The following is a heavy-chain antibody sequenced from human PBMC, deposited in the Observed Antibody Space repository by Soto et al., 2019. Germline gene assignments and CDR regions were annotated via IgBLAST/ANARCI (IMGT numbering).Heavy chain of an antibody. CDR3: AREDIVVVVAANYYYYGMDV. CDR2: IIPIFGTA. CDR1: GGTFSSYA. J-gene: IGHJ6*02. Sequence: EASVKVSCKASGGTFSSYAISWVRQAPGQGLEWRGGIIPIFGTANYAQKFQGRVTITADESTSTAYMELSSLRSEDTAVYYCAREDIVVVVAANYYYYGMDVWGQGTTVTVSS. D-gene: IGHD2-15*01. V-gene: IGHV1-69*13.